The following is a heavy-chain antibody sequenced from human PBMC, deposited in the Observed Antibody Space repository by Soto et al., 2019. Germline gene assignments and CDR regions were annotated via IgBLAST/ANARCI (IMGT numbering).Heavy chain of an antibody. J-gene: IGHJ6*02. CDR2: INHSGST. CDR3: ARILHYYYYGMDV. Sequence: SETLSLTCAVYGGSFSGYYWSWIRQPPGKGLEWIGEINHSGSTNYNPSLKSRVTISVDTSKNQFSLKLSSVTAADTAVYYCARILHYYYYGMDVWGQGTTVTDSS. V-gene: IGHV4-34*01. CDR1: GGSFSGYY.